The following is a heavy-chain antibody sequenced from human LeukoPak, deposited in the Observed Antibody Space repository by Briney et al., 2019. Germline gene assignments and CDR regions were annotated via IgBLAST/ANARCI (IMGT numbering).Heavy chain of an antibody. J-gene: IGHJ4*02. CDR3: ARRRDSGSLQHFDY. Sequence: GGSLRLSCAASGFTFSDYYMSWIRQAPGKGLEWVSYISSSGSIIYYADSVKGRFTISRNNAKNSLYLQMNSLRAEDTAVYYCARRRDSGSLQHFDYWGQGTLVTVSS. CDR1: GFTFSDYY. V-gene: IGHV3-11*01. D-gene: IGHD1-26*01. CDR2: ISSSGSII.